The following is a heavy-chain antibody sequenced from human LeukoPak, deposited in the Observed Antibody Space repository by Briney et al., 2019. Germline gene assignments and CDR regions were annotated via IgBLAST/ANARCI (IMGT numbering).Heavy chain of an antibody. CDR3: ARDRFGELFELYDY. CDR1: GYTFTSYG. D-gene: IGHD3-10*01. V-gene: IGHV1-2*02. Sequence: GASVKVSCKASGYTFTSYGISWVRQAPGQGLEWMGWINPNSGGTNYAQKFQGRVTMTRDTSISTAYMELSRLRSDDTAVYYCARDRFGELFELYDYWGQGTLVTVSS. CDR2: INPNSGGT. J-gene: IGHJ4*02.